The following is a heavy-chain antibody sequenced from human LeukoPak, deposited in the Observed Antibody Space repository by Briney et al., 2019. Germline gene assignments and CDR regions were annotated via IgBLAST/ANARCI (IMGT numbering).Heavy chain of an antibody. CDR2: IYHSGST. V-gene: IGHV4-59*01. Sequence: SETLSLTCTVSGGSISTYYWNWIRQPPGKGLEWIGYIYHSGSTNYNPSLQSRVTISVDTSKNQFSLNLNSVTAADTAVYYCARGGAARLHFQNWGQGTLVTVS. D-gene: IGHD6-6*01. J-gene: IGHJ1*01. CDR1: GGSISTYY. CDR3: ARGGAARLHFQN.